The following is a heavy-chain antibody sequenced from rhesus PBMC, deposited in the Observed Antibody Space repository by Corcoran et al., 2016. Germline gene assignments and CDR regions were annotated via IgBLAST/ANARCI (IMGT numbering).Heavy chain of an antibody. D-gene: IGHD6-13*01. CDR1: GYTFTDYY. J-gene: IGHJ4*01. CDR3: AIGIIVGRDY. CDR2: VDPEDGEV. Sequence: EVQLMQSGAEVKKPGASVKISCKASGYTFTDYYLHWVRQAPGKGLEWMGRVDPEDGEVVHAQQFQDRVTMTADTSTDTAYMELSSLRSEDTAVYYCAIGIIVGRDYWGQGVLVTVSS. V-gene: IGHV1-111*02.